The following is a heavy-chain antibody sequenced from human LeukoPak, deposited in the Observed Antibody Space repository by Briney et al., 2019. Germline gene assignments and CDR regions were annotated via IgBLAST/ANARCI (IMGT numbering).Heavy chain of an antibody. D-gene: IGHD3-3*01. CDR1: GYTFTGYY. CDR3: ARELWSGNYNV. Sequence: ASVKVSCKASGYTFTGYYMHWVRQAPGQGLEWMGWINPNSGGTNYAQKFQGRVTMTTHTSTSTAYMELRSLRSEDTAVYYCARELWSGNYNVWGQGTLVTVSS. CDR2: INPNSGGT. V-gene: IGHV1-2*02. J-gene: IGHJ4*02.